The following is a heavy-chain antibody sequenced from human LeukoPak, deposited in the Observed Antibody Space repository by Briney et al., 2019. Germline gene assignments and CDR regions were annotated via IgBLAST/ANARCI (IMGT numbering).Heavy chain of an antibody. V-gene: IGHV1-2*02. CDR2: INPNSGGT. CDR3: ARDTPGYYGSGSYYPTDY. J-gene: IGHJ4*02. D-gene: IGHD3-10*01. Sequence: ASVKVSCKASGYTFTGYYMHWVRQAPGQGLEWMGWINPNSGGTNYAQNLQGRVTMTTDTSTSTAYMELRSLRSDDTAVYYCARDTPGYYGSGSYYPTDYWGQGTLVTVSS. CDR1: GYTFTGYY.